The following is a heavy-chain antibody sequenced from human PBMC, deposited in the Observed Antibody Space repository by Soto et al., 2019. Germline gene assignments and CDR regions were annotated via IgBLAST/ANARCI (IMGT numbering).Heavy chain of an antibody. CDR1: GFTFSDSW. CDR3: VRGGSNYAS. Sequence: EVQLVASGGSLVQPGGYLRLSGTASGFTFSDSWMNWVRHAPGEGLEWVARIKPDESDKKYADSVKGRFSISRDNAKNSMYLQMDSLRGEDTAVYYCVRGGSNYASWGQGTLVTVAS. V-gene: IGHV3-7*01. J-gene: IGHJ5*02. D-gene: IGHD4-4*01. CDR2: IKPDESDK.